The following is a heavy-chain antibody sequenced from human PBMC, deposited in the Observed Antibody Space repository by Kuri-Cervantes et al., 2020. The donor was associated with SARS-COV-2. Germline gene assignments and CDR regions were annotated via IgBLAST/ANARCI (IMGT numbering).Heavy chain of an antibody. Sequence: GESLKISCAASGITFSSYWMSWVRQAPGKGLEWVANIKQDGSEKYYVDSVKGRFTISRDNAKNSLYLQMNSLRAEDTAVYYCARDPRNLAIFGVVIKGYYYYGMDVWGQGTTVTVSS. CDR2: IKQDGSEK. D-gene: IGHD3-3*01. CDR3: ARDPRNLAIFGVVIKGYYYYGMDV. V-gene: IGHV3-7*05. CDR1: GITFSSYW. J-gene: IGHJ6*02.